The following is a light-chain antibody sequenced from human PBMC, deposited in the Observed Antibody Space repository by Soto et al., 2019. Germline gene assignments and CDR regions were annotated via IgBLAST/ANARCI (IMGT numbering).Light chain of an antibody. CDR2: GNS. CDR1: SSKIGAGYD. CDR3: QSYDTSLRGYV. Sequence: QSVLTQPPSVSGAPGQRVTISCTGSSSKIGAGYDVHWYQQLPETAPKLLINGNSNRPSGVPDRFSGSKSGTSASLAITGLQAEDEADYFFQSYDTSLRGYVFGTGTKLTVL. J-gene: IGLJ1*01. V-gene: IGLV1-40*01.